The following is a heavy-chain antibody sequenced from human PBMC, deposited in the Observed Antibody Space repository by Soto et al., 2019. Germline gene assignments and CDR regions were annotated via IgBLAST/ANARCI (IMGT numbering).Heavy chain of an antibody. V-gene: IGHV3-30-3*01. CDR1: GFTFSSYA. J-gene: IGHJ5*02. CDR2: ISYDGSNK. D-gene: IGHD3-22*01. Sequence: GGSLRLSCAASGFTFSSYAMHWVRQAPGKGLEWVAVISYDGSNKYYADSVKGRFTISRDNSKNTLYLQMNSLRAEDTAVYYCARDFSYYYDSSGSNWFDPWGQGTLVTVSS. CDR3: ARDFSYYYDSSGSNWFDP.